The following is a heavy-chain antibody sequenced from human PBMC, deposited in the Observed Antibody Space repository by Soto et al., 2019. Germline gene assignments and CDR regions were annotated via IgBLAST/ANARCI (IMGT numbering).Heavy chain of an antibody. CDR1: GFTFDDYA. Sequence: PGGSLRLSCAASGFTFDDYAMHWVRQAPGKGLEWVSGISWNSGSIGYADSVKGRFTISRDNAKNSLYLQMNSLRAEDTALYYCARSPGGPDWFDPWGQGTLVTVSS. CDR3: ARSPGGPDWFDP. J-gene: IGHJ5*02. CDR2: ISWNSGSI. D-gene: IGHD1-1*01. V-gene: IGHV3-9*01.